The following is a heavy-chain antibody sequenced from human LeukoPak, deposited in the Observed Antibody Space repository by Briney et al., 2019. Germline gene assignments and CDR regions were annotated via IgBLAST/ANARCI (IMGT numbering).Heavy chain of an antibody. D-gene: IGHD6-6*01. J-gene: IGHJ6*03. V-gene: IGHV4-39*07. CDR3: ARDSTARPFYYYYYYMDV. CDR2: IYYSGST. Sequence: SETLSLTCTVSGGSISSSSYYWGWIRQPPGKGLEWIGSIYYSGSTYYNPSLKSRVTISVDTSKNQFSLKLSSVTAADTAVYYCARDSTARPFYYYYYYMDVWGKGTTVTVSS. CDR1: GGSISSSSYY.